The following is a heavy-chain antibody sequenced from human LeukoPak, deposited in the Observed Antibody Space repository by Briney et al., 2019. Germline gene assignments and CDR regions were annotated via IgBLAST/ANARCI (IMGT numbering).Heavy chain of an antibody. D-gene: IGHD1-1*01. CDR1: GGSISSYY. J-gene: IGHJ5*02. Sequence: SETLSLTCTVSGGSISSYYWSWIRQPAGKGLEWIGRIYTSGSTNYNLSLKSRVTMSVDTSKNQFSLKLSSVTAADTAVYYCARLQLELMQPNDNWFDPWGQGTLVTVSS. CDR2: IYTSGST. V-gene: IGHV4-4*07. CDR3: ARLQLELMQPNDNWFDP.